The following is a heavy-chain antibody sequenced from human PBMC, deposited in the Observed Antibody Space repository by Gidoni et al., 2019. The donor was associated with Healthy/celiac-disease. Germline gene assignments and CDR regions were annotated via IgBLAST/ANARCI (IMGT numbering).Heavy chain of an antibody. CDR3: ARTYYYDSSDAFDI. CDR1: GGSISSGSYY. D-gene: IGHD3-22*01. CDR2: IYTSGST. V-gene: IGHV4-61*02. J-gene: IGHJ3*02. Sequence: QVQLQESGPGLVKPSQTLSLTCTVSGGSISSGSYYWSWIRQPAGKGLGWIGRIYTSGSTNYNPSLKSRVTISVDTSKNQFSLKLSSVTAADTAVYYCARTYYYDSSDAFDIWGQGTMVTVSS.